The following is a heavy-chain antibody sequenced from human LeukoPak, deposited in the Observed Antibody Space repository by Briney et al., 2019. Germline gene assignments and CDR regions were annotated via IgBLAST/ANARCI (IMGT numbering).Heavy chain of an antibody. V-gene: IGHV1-2*02. J-gene: IGHJ3*02. CDR1: GYTFTGYY. CDR2: INPNRGGT. Sequence: ASVKVSCKAPGYTFTGYYMHWVRQAPGQGLEWMGWINPNRGGTNYAQKFQGRVTMTRDTSISTAYMELSRLRSDDTAVYYCARWGTYYYGSGSNVDAFDIWGQGTMVTVSS. CDR3: ARWGTYYYGSGSNVDAFDI. D-gene: IGHD3-10*01.